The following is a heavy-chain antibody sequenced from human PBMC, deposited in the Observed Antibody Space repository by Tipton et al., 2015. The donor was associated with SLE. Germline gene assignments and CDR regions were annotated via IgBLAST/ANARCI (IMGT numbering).Heavy chain of an antibody. D-gene: IGHD4-17*01. Sequence: LRLSCAVYGGSFSGYYWSWIRQPPGKGLEWIGEINHSGSTNYNPSLKSRVTISVDTSKNQFSLKLSSVTAADTAVYYCATYGVAAEFDPWGQGTLVTVSS. CDR1: GGSFSGYY. J-gene: IGHJ5*02. V-gene: IGHV4-34*01. CDR2: INHSGST. CDR3: ATYGVAAEFDP.